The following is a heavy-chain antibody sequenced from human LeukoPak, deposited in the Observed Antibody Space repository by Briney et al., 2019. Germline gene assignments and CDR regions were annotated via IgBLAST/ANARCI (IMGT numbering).Heavy chain of an antibody. CDR3: ARDGAPDAHCSSTSCAIR. V-gene: IGHV3-7*01. Sequence: GGSLRLSCVASGFTFTNYWMSWVRQAPGKGLEWVANIKQDGSAKYYVDSVKGRFTISRDNAKNSLYLQMNSLRADDTAVYYCARDGAPDAHCSSTSCAIRWGQGTLVTVSS. D-gene: IGHD2-2*01. J-gene: IGHJ4*02. CDR1: GFTFTNYW. CDR2: IKQDGSAK.